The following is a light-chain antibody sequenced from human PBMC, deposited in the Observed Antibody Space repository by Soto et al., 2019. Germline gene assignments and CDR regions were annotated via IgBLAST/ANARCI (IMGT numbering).Light chain of an antibody. CDR3: QQYYSYPRT. V-gene: IGKV3-20*01. J-gene: IGKJ1*01. CDR2: GAS. CDR1: QSVSSNY. Sequence: ESVLTQSPGTLSLSPGERATLSCRASQSVSSNYLAWYQQKPGQAPRLLIYGASTRASGIPDRFSGSGSGTDFTLTISRLEPEDSAVYYCQQYYSYPRTFGQGTKVDIK.